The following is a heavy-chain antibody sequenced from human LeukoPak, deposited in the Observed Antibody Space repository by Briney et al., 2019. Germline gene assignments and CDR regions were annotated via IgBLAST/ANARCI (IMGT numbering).Heavy chain of an antibody. CDR2: INLDGSQK. V-gene: IGHV3-7*01. Sequence: GGSLRLSCAASGFTVFWMSWVRQAPGKGLEWVANINLDGSQKYYVDSLKGRFTISRDNSKSTLYLQMNSLRTEDTAVYYCARRRYFDLWGRGTLVTVSS. CDR3: ARRRYFDL. J-gene: IGHJ2*01. CDR1: GFTVFW.